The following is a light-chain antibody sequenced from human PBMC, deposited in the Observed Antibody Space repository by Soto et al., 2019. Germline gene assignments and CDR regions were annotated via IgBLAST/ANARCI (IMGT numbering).Light chain of an antibody. CDR1: SSNIGSNT. CDR2: SNN. Sequence: QSVLTQPLSASGTPGQRVTISCSGSSSNIGSNTVNWYQQLPGTAPKLLIYSNNQRPSGVPDRFSGSKSGTSASLAISGRQSEDEANNYCAAGYDSLKGLFAFGIGPKVTVL. CDR3: AAGYDSLKGLFA. J-gene: IGLJ1*01. V-gene: IGLV1-44*01.